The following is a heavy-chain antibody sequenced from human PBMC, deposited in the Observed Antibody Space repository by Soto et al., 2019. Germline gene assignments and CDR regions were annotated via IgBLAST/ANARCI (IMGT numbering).Heavy chain of an antibody. CDR3: ARYTEVVVTAYFDS. Sequence: EVQLLESGGGLVRPGGSLRLSCAASRFAFSSYAMSWVRQAPGKGLEWVSGISGSGGSPYYADSVKGRFTISRDNSMNTLYREMTSLTADDTAVYYCARYTEVVVTAYFDSWGRGALLAVSS. CDR1: RFAFSSYA. V-gene: IGHV3-23*01. J-gene: IGHJ4*02. CDR2: ISGSGGSP. D-gene: IGHD2-21*02.